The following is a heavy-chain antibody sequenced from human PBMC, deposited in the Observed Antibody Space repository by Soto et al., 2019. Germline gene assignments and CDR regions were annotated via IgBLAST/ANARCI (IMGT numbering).Heavy chain of an antibody. J-gene: IGHJ4*02. CDR2: IYHSGST. Sequence: SETLSLTCAVSGGSISSGGYSWSWIRQPPGKGLEWIGYIYHSGSTYYNPSLKSRVTISVDRSKNQFSPKLSSVTAADTAVYYCARVLVVDYYFDYWGQGTLVTVSS. D-gene: IGHD3-22*01. CDR1: GGSISSGGYS. V-gene: IGHV4-30-2*01. CDR3: ARVLVVDYYFDY.